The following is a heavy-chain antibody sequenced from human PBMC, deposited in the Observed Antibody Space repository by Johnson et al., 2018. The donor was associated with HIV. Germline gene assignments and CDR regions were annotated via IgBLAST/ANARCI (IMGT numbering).Heavy chain of an antibody. CDR2: ISGSGGST. CDR1: GFTFSNAW. J-gene: IGHJ3*02. V-gene: IGHV3-11*01. D-gene: IGHD1-26*01. Sequence: QVQLVESGGGLVKPGGSLRLSCAASGFTFSNAWMTWVRQAPGKGLEWVASISGSGGSTFYADAVKGRFTIARDNAKNSLYLQMNSLRAEGTAVYYGAREGEWELTLVGVGAFDIWGQGTMVTVSS. CDR3: AREGEWELTLVGVGAFDI.